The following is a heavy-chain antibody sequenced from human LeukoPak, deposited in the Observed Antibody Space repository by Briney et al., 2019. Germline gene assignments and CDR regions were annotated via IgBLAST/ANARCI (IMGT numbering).Heavy chain of an antibody. D-gene: IGHD3-10*01. CDR1: GGSISSYY. J-gene: IGHJ5*02. CDR2: VYYSGST. CDR3: ARHYGP. Sequence: PSETLSLTCTVSGGSISSYYWNWIRRSPGKGLEWIAYVYYSGSTNCNPSLKSRVTISVDTSKNQFSLKLNSVTAADTAVYYCARHYGPWGQGTLVTVSS. V-gene: IGHV4-59*08.